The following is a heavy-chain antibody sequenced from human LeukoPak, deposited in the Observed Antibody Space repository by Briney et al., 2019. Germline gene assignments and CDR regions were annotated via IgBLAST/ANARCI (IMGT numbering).Heavy chain of an antibody. CDR3: ARGYDFWSGQNWFDP. D-gene: IGHD3-3*01. Sequence: MPSETLSLTCTVSGASISSYYWSWIRQPPGKGLEWIGFIYYSGSTNYNPSLKSRVTMSLDTSKNQFSLKLTSVIAADTAVYYCARGYDFWSGQNWFDPWGQGTLVTVSS. CDR1: GASISSYY. J-gene: IGHJ5*02. CDR2: IYYSGST. V-gene: IGHV4-59*01.